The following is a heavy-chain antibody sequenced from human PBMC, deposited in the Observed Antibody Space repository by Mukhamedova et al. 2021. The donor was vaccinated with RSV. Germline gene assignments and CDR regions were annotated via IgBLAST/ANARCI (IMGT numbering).Heavy chain of an antibody. CDR2: INSDGSST. D-gene: IGHD3/OR15-3a*01. CDR3: ALSGDFWTAWSN. CDR1: W. V-gene: IGHV3-74*01. J-gene: IGHJ4*02. Sequence: WVHWVRQAPGKGLVWVSRINSDGSSTSYADSVKGRFTISRDNAKNTLYLQMNSLRAEDTAVYYCALSGDFWTAWSNWGQGTLVTVS.